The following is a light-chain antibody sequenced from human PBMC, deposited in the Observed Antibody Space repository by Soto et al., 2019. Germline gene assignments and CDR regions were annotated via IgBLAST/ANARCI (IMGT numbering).Light chain of an antibody. CDR1: SSNIGNNY. CDR3: GTWDSGLSAGV. CDR2: ENN. V-gene: IGLV1-51*02. Sequence: QSVLTQPPSVSAAPGQKVTISCSGSSSNIGNNYVSWYQQLPGTAPKLLIYENNKRPSGIPDRFSSSKSGTSATLGITGLQTGDEADYYCGTWDSGLSAGVFGGGTKLAVL. J-gene: IGLJ2*01.